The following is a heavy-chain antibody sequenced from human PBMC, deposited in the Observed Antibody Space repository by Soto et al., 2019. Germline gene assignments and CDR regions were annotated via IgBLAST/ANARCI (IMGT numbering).Heavy chain of an antibody. D-gene: IGHD3-3*01. J-gene: IGHJ4*02. CDR2: ISGSGGST. CDR3: AKERNDFWSGTTGGFDH. V-gene: IGHV3-23*01. Sequence: VSLRLSCAVSGFTFSSYAMSWVRQAPWKGLDWVSGISGSGGSTYYAESVKGRFTISRDNPKNTVYVQMNSLRPEDTAIYYCAKERNDFWSGTTGGFDHWGQGLLVTVSS. CDR1: GFTFSSYA.